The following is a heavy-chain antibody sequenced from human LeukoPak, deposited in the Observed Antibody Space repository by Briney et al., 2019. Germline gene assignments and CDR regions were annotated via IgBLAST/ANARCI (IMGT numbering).Heavy chain of an antibody. CDR2: ISGSGGST. Sequence: GGSLRLSCAASGFTFSSYAMSWVRQAPGKGLEWVSAISGSGGSTYYADSVKGRFTISRDNSKNTLYLQMNSLRAEGTAVYYCAKGIQLWFNYFDYWGQGTLVTVSS. CDR1: GFTFSSYA. V-gene: IGHV3-23*01. J-gene: IGHJ4*02. CDR3: AKGIQLWFNYFDY. D-gene: IGHD5-18*01.